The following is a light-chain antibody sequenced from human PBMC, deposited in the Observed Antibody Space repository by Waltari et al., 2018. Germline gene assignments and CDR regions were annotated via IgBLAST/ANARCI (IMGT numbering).Light chain of an antibody. J-gene: IGLJ3*02. CDR2: EVT. CDR3: SSFTTSSTLV. V-gene: IGLV2-14*01. CDR1: SSDVGGYNY. Sequence: QSALTQPASMSGSPGQSITISCTGSSSDVGGYNYVSWYRQHPGQAPKLIIYEVTYRPPGVSNRFSGSNSGNTASLTISVLQAEDEADYYCSSFTTSSTLVFGGGTKLTVL.